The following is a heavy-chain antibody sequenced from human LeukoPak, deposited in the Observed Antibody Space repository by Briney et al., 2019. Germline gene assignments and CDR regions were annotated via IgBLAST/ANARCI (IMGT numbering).Heavy chain of an antibody. V-gene: IGHV3-74*01. D-gene: IGHD5/OR15-5a*01. J-gene: IGHJ4*02. CDR3: ARSVYYFDY. Sequence: GGSLRLSCAASGFTFSSYWMNWVRQAPGKGLVWVSRIASDGSSTTYADSVKGRFTISRDNAKNSLYLQMNSLRAEDTAVYYCARSVYYFDYWGQGTLVTVSS. CDR1: GFTFSSYW. CDR2: IASDGSST.